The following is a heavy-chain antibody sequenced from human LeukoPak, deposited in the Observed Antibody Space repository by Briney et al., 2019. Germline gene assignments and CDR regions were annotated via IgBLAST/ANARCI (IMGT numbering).Heavy chain of an antibody. CDR2: ISSSSSTI. CDR1: GFTFSSYS. D-gene: IGHD6-13*01. CDR3: TTAAGTPY. Sequence: GGSLRLSCAASGFTFSSYSMNWVRQAPGKGLEWVSYISSSSSTIYYADSVKGRFTISRDNAKNSLYLQMNSLRAEDTAVYYCTTAAGTPYWGQGTLVTVSS. V-gene: IGHV3-48*04. J-gene: IGHJ4*02.